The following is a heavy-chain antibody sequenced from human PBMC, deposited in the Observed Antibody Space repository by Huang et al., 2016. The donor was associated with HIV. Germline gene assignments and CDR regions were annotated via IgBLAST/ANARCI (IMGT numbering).Heavy chain of an antibody. CDR1: GGSMSSYY. V-gene: IGHV4-59*01. Sequence: QVQLQESGPGLVKPSETLSLTCTVSGGSMSSYYWSWIRQPPGKGLEWIGYIYYSGSTNYNPSLKSRVTISVDTSKNQFSLSLSSVTAADTAVYYCASASIAARRWSDPWGQGSLVTVSS. J-gene: IGHJ5*02. CDR3: ASASIAARRWSDP. D-gene: IGHD6-6*01. CDR2: IYYSGST.